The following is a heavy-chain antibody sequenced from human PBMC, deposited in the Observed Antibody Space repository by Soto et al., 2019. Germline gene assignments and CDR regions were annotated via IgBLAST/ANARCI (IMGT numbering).Heavy chain of an antibody. J-gene: IGHJ4*02. V-gene: IGHV3-48*03. CDR3: VRETAAGALDY. D-gene: IGHD6-13*01. Sequence: EVQLVESGGGLAQPGGSLRLSCATSGFTFSSFEMNWVRQAPGKGLEWLSFIGISGTTKYYADSVKGRFTISRDNAENSLYLHLNSLRAEDSAIYYCVRETAAGALDYWGQGTLVTVSS. CDR2: IGISGTTK. CDR1: GFTFSSFE.